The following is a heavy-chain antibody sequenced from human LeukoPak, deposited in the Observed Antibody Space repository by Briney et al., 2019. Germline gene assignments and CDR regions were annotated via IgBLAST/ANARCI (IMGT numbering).Heavy chain of an antibody. V-gene: IGHV3-30*02. J-gene: IGHJ4*02. D-gene: IGHD3-10*01. CDR3: AKSGGLWFGDLLVDY. CDR2: IRYDGSNK. Sequence: PGGSLRLSCAASGFTFSSYGMHWVRQAPGKGLEWVAFIRYDGSNKYYADSVKGRFTISRDNSKNTLYLQMNSLRAEDTAVYYCAKSGGLWFGDLLVDYWGQGTPVTVSS. CDR1: GFTFSSYG.